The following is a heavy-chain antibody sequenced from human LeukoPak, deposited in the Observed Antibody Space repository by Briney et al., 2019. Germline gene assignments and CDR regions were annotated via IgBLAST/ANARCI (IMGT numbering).Heavy chain of an antibody. CDR3: AWAFRGFEY. CDR2: INNDGSST. Sequence: PGGSLRLSCAASGFTFSSYEMNWVRQAPGKGLEWVSRINNDGSSTSYADSVKGRFTISRDNAKNTLYLQMNSLRAEDTAVYYCAWAFRGFEYWGQGTLVTVSS. J-gene: IGHJ4*02. CDR1: GFTFSSYE. V-gene: IGHV3-74*01.